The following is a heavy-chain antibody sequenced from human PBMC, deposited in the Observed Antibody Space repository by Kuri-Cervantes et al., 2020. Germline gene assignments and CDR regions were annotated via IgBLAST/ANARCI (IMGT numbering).Heavy chain of an antibody. Sequence: GGSLRLSCAASGFTFSSYAMSWVRQAPGKGLEWVSAISGSGGSTYYADSVKGRFTISRDNSKNTLYLQMNSLRAEDTAKYYCAKFYDGSGGPDYWGQGTLVTVSS. CDR1: GFTFSSYA. CDR3: AKFYDGSGGPDY. CDR2: ISGSGGST. D-gene: IGHD3-22*01. J-gene: IGHJ4*02. V-gene: IGHV3-23*01.